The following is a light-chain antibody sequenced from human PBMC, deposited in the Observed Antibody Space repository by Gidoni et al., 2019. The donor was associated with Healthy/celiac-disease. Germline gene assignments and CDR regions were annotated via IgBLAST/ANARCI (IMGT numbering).Light chain of an antibody. CDR3: WAYAGGSTWV. V-gene: IGLV2-23*02. J-gene: IGLJ3*02. CDR2: EVS. Sequence: QSALTQPASVSVSPGQSITISCTGTSSDVGNSNLVSWYQQHPGKAPTLMIYEVSKRPSGVSNRFSGSKSGNTASLTSSGLQAEDEADYYCWAYAGGSTWVFGGGTKLTVL. CDR1: SSDVGNSNL.